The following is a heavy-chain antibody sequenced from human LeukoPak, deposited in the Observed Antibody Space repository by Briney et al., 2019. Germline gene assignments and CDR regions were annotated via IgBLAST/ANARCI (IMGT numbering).Heavy chain of an antibody. CDR1: GGSISSSSYY. J-gene: IGHJ4*02. D-gene: IGHD3-9*01. CDR2: INHSGST. Sequence: SETLSLTCTVSGGSISSSSYYWGWIRQPPGKGLEWIGEINHSGSTNYNPSLKSRVTISVDTSKNQFSLKLSSVTAADTAVYYCARRRVTARPGKNYFDYWGQGTLVTVSS. V-gene: IGHV4-39*07. CDR3: ARRRVTARPGKNYFDY.